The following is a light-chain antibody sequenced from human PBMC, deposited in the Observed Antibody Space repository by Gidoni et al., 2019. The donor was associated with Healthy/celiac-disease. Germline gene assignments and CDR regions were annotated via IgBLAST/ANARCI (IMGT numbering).Light chain of an antibody. CDR1: QSGSSN. J-gene: IGKJ1*01. CDR2: GAS. V-gene: IGKV3-15*01. CDR3: QQYNNWRGT. Sequence: DIVMTPSPATLSVSPGERATLSCRASQSGSSNLAWYQQKPGQAPRLLIYGASTRATGIPARFSGSGSGTEFTLTISSLQSEDFAVYYCQQYNNWRGTFXQXTKVEIK.